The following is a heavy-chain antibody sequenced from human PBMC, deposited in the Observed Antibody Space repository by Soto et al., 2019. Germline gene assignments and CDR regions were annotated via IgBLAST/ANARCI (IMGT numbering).Heavy chain of an antibody. D-gene: IGHD5-12*01. J-gene: IGHJ6*02. CDR2: IHPIVGRT. V-gene: IGHV1-46*01. CDR1: GYTFTKYY. CDR3: VREWLLLADRLDPYDGWDV. Sequence: QVQLVQSGAEVKKPGASVKVSCRASGYTFTKYYMPWVRQAPGQGLEWMGIIHPIVGRTSYAKTLKDRATVNRDTSTTTVYMEMTRPRYDDTSVYYRVREWLLLADRLDPYDGWDVWDQGTAVIASS.